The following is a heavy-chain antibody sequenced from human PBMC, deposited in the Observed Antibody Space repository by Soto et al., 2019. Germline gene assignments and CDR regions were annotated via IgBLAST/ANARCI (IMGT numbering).Heavy chain of an antibody. CDR1: SGSISSSNW. D-gene: IGHD2-15*01. Sequence: QVQLQESGPGLVKPSGTLSLTCAVSSGSISSSNWWSWVRQPPGKGLEWIGEIYHSGSTNYNPSLKIRVTLSVDKSKNQFSLKLSSVAAADTAVYYCERKIGYCSGGSCYESWGQGTLVTVSS. J-gene: IGHJ5*02. CDR2: IYHSGST. V-gene: IGHV4-4*02. CDR3: ERKIGYCSGGSCYES.